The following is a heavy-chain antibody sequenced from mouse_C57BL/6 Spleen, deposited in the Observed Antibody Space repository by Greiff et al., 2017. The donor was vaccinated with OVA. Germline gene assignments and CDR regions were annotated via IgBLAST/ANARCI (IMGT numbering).Heavy chain of an antibody. CDR1: GYTFTSYW. CDR3: ARTYYSNYGVYLYFDV. Sequence: QVQLQQPGAELVRPGSSVKLSCKASGYTFTSYWMDWVKQRPGQGLEWIGNIYPSDSETHYNQKFKDKATLTVDKSSITAYMQLSSLTSEDSSVYYCARTYYSNYGVYLYFDVWGTGTTVTVSS. J-gene: IGHJ1*03. V-gene: IGHV1-61*01. CDR2: IYPSDSET. D-gene: IGHD2-5*01.